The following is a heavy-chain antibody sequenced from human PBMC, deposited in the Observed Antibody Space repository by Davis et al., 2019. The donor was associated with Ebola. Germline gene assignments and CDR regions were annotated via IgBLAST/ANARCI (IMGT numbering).Heavy chain of an antibody. CDR3: AKDLFWWSASDV. J-gene: IGHJ6*02. CDR1: GFSLSSCA. Sequence: PGGSLRLSCAASGFSLSSCAMSWVRQAPGKGLEWVSGIGSDSGTHYAHSVKGRFTISRDDSKNTLYLQMNSLRGEDTAIYYCAKDLFWWSASDVWGQGTTVTVS. D-gene: IGHD2-8*02. V-gene: IGHV3-23*01. CDR2: IGSDSGT.